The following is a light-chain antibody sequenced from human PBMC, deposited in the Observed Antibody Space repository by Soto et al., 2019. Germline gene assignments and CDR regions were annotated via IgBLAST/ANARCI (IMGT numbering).Light chain of an antibody. V-gene: IGKV1-39*01. CDR2: AAS. CDR3: HQCLTTPRT. Sequence: DIQMTQFPSSLSASVGDRVTITCRASQTISTCLNWYQQKPGTAPKLLIYAASNLESGVPSRFSGSGSGTYFTLTISSLQPEDFATYYCHQCLTTPRTFGQGTRVEI. CDR1: QTISTC. J-gene: IGKJ1*01.